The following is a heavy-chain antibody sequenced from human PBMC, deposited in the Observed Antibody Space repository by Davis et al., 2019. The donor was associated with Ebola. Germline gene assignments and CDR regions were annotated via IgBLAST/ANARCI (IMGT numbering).Heavy chain of an antibody. V-gene: IGHV1-69*13. D-gene: IGHD3-10*01. CDR3: ARLDRAGLSSLRRGGGKGWFDP. CDR1: GGTFSSYA. J-gene: IGHJ5*02. Sequence: SVKVSCKASGGTFSSYAISWVRQAPGQGLEWMGGIIPIFGTANYAQKFQGRVTITADESTSTAYMELSSLRSEDTAVYYCARLDRAGLSSLRRGGGKGWFDPWGQGTLVTVSS. CDR2: IIPIFGTA.